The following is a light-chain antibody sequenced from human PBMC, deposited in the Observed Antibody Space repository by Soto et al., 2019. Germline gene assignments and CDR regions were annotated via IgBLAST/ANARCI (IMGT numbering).Light chain of an antibody. V-gene: IGKV1-27*01. Sequence: DIQMTQSPSSLSASVGDRVTITCRASQGISNYLAWYQQRPGQVPKLMIYGAFTLQSGVPSLFSGSGSGTDFTLTISSLQPEDVATYYCQKYNSAPYAFGQWTKLEIK. CDR3: QKYNSAPYA. CDR2: GAF. J-gene: IGKJ2*01. CDR1: QGISNY.